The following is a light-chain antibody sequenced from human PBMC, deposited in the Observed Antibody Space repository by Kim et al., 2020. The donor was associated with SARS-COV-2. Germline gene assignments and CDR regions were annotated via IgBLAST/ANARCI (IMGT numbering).Light chain of an antibody. CDR3: QQYGSSLWWT. CDR2: GAS. Sequence: PGERATLSCRASQSVSSSYLAWYQQKPGQAPRLLISGASSRATGIPDRFSGSGSGTDFTLTISRLEPEDFAVYYCQQYGSSLWWTFGQGTKVDIK. J-gene: IGKJ1*01. CDR1: QSVSSSY. V-gene: IGKV3-20*01.